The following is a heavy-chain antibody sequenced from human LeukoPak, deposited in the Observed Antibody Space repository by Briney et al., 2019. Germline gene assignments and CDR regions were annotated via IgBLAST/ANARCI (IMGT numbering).Heavy chain of an antibody. CDR3: ARDGFRALFDY. CDR2: IWYDGSNK. V-gene: IGHV3-33*01. Sequence: GRSLRLSCAASGFTFSSYGMHWVRQAPGKGLEWVAVIWYDGSNKYYADSVKGRFTISRDNSKNTLYLQMNSLRAEDTAVYYCARDGFRALFDYRGQGTLVTVSS. D-gene: IGHD2-21*01. J-gene: IGHJ4*02. CDR1: GFTFSSYG.